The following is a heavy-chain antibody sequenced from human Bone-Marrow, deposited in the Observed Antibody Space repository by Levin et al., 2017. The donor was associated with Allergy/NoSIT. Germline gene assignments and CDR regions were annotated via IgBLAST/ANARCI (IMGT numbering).Heavy chain of an antibody. CDR2: INSGGST. V-gene: IGHV4-34*01. Sequence: SETLSLTCAVYGESLSGHSWTWIRQSPGKGLDWIGEINSGGSTNYNPSLKSRVTISVDTSKKQFSLNLTSVTAADTAVYYCARGILQEGRNYDLLYYCMDVWGQGTTVTVSS. CDR3: ARGILQEGRNYDLLYYCMDV. CDR1: GESLSGHS. D-gene: IGHD3-22*01. J-gene: IGHJ6*02.